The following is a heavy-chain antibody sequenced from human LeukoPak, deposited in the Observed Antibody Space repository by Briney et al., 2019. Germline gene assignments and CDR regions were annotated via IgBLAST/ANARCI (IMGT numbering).Heavy chain of an antibody. CDR1: GFNFSSYA. Sequence: GGSLRLSCAASGFNFSSYAMHWVRQAPGKGLEYVSAISSNGGSTYYANSVKGRFTISRDNSKNTLYLQMGSLRAEDMAVYYCARVVYDWGQGTLVTVSS. D-gene: IGHD2/OR15-2a*01. CDR3: ARVVYD. V-gene: IGHV3-64*01. CDR2: ISSNGGST. J-gene: IGHJ4*02.